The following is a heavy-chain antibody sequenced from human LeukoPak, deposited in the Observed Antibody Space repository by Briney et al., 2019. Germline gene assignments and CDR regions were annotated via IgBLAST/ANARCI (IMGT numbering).Heavy chain of an antibody. D-gene: IGHD1-1*01. CDR1: GGSISRYY. J-gene: IGHJ4*02. V-gene: IGHV4-4*07. CDR2: IYSSGSR. CDR3: ARDLAGTSFDY. Sequence: SETLSLTCNVSGGSISRYYWGWIRQPAGEGLEWIGRIYSSGSRNYNPSLKSRVTMSVDTSKNQFSLKLSSVTAADTAVYYCARDLAGTSFDYWGQGTLVTVSS.